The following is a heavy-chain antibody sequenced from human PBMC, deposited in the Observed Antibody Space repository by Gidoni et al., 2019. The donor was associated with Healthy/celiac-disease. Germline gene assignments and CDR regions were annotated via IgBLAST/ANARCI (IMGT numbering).Heavy chain of an antibody. Sequence: QVQLQESGPGLVKPSGPLSLTCAVSGGSISSSNWWNWVRQPPGKGLEWIGEIYHSGSTNYNPSLKSRVTISVDKSKNQFSLKLSSVTAADTAVYYCARGLRAQSLYYYYYGMDVWGQGTTVTVSS. CDR2: IYHSGST. CDR1: GGSISSSNW. V-gene: IGHV4-4*02. CDR3: ARGLRAQSLYYYYYGMDV. J-gene: IGHJ6*02. D-gene: IGHD3-16*01.